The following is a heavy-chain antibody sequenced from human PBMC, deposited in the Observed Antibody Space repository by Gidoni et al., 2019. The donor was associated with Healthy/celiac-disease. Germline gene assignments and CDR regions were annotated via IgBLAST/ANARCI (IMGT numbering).Heavy chain of an antibody. J-gene: IGHJ4*02. CDR3: AKARDYGDYFDY. D-gene: IGHD4-17*01. Sequence: EVQLLESGGGLVQPGGSLRLSCAASGFTFSSYAMSWVRQAPGKGLELFSAISGSGGSTYYADSVKGRFTISRDNSKNTLYLQMNSLRAEDTAVYYCAKARDYGDYFDYWGQGTLVTVSS. CDR2: ISGSGGST. CDR1: GFTFSSYA. V-gene: IGHV3-23*01.